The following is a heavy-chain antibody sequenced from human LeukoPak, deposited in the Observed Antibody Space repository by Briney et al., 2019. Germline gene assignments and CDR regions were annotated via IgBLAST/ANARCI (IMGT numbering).Heavy chain of an antibody. CDR3: ARAYDFWSGYYTGIDY. D-gene: IGHD3-3*01. CDR2: ISSSSSYI. V-gene: IGHV3-21*01. CDR1: GFTFSSYS. Sequence: GGSLRLSCAASGFTFSSYSMNWVRQAPGKGLEWVSSISSSSSYIYYADSVKGRFAISRDNAKNSLYLQMNSLRAEDTAVYYCARAYDFWSGYYTGIDYWGQGTLVTVSS. J-gene: IGHJ4*02.